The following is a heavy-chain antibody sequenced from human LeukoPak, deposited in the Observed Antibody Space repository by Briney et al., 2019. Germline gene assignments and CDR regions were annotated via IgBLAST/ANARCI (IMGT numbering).Heavy chain of an antibody. J-gene: IGHJ3*02. CDR2: IYTSGST. V-gene: IGHV4-4*07. Sequence: SSETLSLTCTVSGGSISSYYWSWIRQPAGKGLEWIGRIYTSGSTNYNPSLKSRVTMSVDTSKNQFSLKLSSVTAADTAVYYCASRRGGSYQRRAFDIWGQGTMVTVSS. CDR3: ASRRGGSYQRRAFDI. CDR1: GGSISSYY. D-gene: IGHD1-26*01.